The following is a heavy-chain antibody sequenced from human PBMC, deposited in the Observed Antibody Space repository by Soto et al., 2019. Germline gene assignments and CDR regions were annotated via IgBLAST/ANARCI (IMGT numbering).Heavy chain of an antibody. Sequence: QVQLVQSGGRVVQPGRSLRLSCAASGFTFSSHGMHWVRQAPGKGLEWVAVIWYDGSEKYYADSVKGRFTISRDNSKNTLFLQMSSLRAEDTAMYYCARWGDPKRLDVWGQGTTVTVSS. V-gene: IGHV3-33*01. CDR1: GFTFSSHG. D-gene: IGHD3-10*01. J-gene: IGHJ6*02. CDR3: ARWGDPKRLDV. CDR2: IWYDGSEK.